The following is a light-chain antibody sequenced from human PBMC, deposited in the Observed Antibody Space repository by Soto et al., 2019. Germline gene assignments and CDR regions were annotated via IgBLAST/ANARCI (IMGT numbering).Light chain of an antibody. J-gene: IGLJ2*01. CDR3: GSYAGFHNYLA. CDR2: EVS. CDR1: ISDVGGYNY. Sequence: QSALTQPPSASGSPGQSVTISCTGTISDVGGYNYVSWYQQLPGKAPKLMIYEVSERPSGVPDRFSGSKSGNTASLTVSGLQAEDEADYYCGSYAGFHNYLAFGGGNKLTVL. V-gene: IGLV2-8*01.